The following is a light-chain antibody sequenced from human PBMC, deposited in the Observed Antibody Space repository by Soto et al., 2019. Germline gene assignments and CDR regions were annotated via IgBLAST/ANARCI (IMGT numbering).Light chain of an antibody. J-gene: IGKJ4*01. CDR1: QDIRSY. Sequence: DIQLTQSPSFLSASVGDRVTITCRASQDIRSYLAWYQQKPGIAPKLLIYTASTLQSGVPSRFSGSGSGTEFTLTISSLEPEDFATYYCQQFNTYSFGGGTEVEVK. CDR3: QQFNTYS. V-gene: IGKV1-9*01. CDR2: TAS.